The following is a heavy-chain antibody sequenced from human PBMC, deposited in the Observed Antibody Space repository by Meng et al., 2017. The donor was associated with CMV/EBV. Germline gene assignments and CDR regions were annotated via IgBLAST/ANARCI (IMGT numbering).Heavy chain of an antibody. J-gene: IGHJ4*02. Sequence: GTFSSYAISWVRQAPGQGLEWMGGIIPIFGTANYAQKFQGRVTITTDESTSTAYMELSSLRSEDTAVYYCARDSGGYGDYSPYYFDYWGQGTLVTVSS. CDR1: GTFSSYA. D-gene: IGHD4-17*01. CDR2: IIPIFGTA. CDR3: ARDSGGYGDYSPYYFDY. V-gene: IGHV1-69*05.